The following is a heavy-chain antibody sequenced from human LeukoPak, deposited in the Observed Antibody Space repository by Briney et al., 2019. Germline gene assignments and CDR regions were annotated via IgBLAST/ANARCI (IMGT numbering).Heavy chain of an antibody. V-gene: IGHV3-7*01. CDR2: IKEDGGEK. J-gene: IGHJ3*02. Sequence: GGSLRLSCVASGFTFSSSWMSWVRQAPGKGLEWVAKIKEDGGEKYYVDSVKGRFTLSRDNAKNSLYLQMSSLGAEDTAVYYCAREKLDYVWGSYRPGAFDIWGQGTVVTVSS. CDR3: AREKLDYVWGSYRPGAFDI. CDR1: GFTFSSSW. D-gene: IGHD3-16*02.